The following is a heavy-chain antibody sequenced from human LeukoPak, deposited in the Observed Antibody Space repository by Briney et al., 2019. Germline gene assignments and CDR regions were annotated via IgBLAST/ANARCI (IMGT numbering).Heavy chain of an antibody. CDR3: AKGGGGRLIYYYYMDV. CDR1: GFTFSSYW. D-gene: IGHD3-16*01. J-gene: IGHJ6*03. CDR2: IKQDGSEK. V-gene: IGHV3-7*03. Sequence: GGSLRLSCAASGFTFSSYWMSWVRQAPGKGLEWVANIKQDGSEKYYVDSVKGRFTISRDDAKNSLYLQMNSLRAEDMALYYCAKGGGGRLIYYYYMDVWGKGTTVTVSS.